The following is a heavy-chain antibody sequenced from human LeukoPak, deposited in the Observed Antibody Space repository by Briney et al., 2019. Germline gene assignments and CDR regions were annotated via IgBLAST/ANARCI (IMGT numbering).Heavy chain of an antibody. CDR3: ARDRDPWELHSQGAFDI. D-gene: IGHD1-26*01. CDR1: GGSFSGYY. J-gene: IGHJ3*02. CDR2: INHSGST. Sequence: SETLSLTCAVYGGSFSGYYWSWIRQPPGKGLEWIGEINHSGSTNYNPSLKSRVTISVDTSKNQFSLKLSSVTAADTAVYYCARDRDPWELHSQGAFDIWGQGTMVTVSS. V-gene: IGHV4-34*01.